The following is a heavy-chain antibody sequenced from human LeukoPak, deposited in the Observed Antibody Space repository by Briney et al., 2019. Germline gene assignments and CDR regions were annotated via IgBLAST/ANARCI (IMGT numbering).Heavy chain of an antibody. CDR1: GFTFSSYG. V-gene: IGHV3-33*01. CDR2: IWYDGSNK. D-gene: IGHD3-3*01. Sequence: GRSLRLSCAASGFTFSSYGMHWVRQAPGKGLEWVAVIWYDGSNKYYADSVKGRFTISRDNSKNTLYLQMNSLRAEDTAVYSCARCITIFGVVTRPDYWGQGTLVTVSS. J-gene: IGHJ4*02. CDR3: ARCITIFGVVTRPDY.